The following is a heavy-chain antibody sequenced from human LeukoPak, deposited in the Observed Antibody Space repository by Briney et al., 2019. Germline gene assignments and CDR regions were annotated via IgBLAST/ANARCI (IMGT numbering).Heavy chain of an antibody. CDR2: ISGSGGRT. CDR1: GFTFISYA. Sequence: GGSLRLSCAASGFTFISYAMSWVRQAPGRGLEWVSAISGSGGRTYYADSVKGRFTISRDKSKNTLYLQMNSLRAEDTAVYYCAKDGTGVYPPGNFDCWVQGTLVTVSS. J-gene: IGHJ4*02. D-gene: IGHD2-8*01. CDR3: AKDGTGVYPPGNFDC. V-gene: IGHV3-23*01.